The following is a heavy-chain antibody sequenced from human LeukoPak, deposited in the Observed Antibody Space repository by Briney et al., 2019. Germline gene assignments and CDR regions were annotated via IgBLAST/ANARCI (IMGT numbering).Heavy chain of an antibody. D-gene: IGHD6-13*01. V-gene: IGHV3-21*01. CDR2: ISSSNTYI. CDR3: ARDLSSYFDY. CDR1: GFTFTTYS. J-gene: IGHJ4*02. Sequence: GGSLRLSCAASGFTFTTYSMDWVRQTPGKGLEWVSSISSSNTYIYYADSVKGRFTISRNNAVNSVYLQMSSLSAEDTALYFCARDLSSYFDYWGQGALVTVSS.